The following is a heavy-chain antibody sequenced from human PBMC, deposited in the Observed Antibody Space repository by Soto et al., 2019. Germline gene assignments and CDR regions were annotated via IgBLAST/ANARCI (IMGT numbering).Heavy chain of an antibody. D-gene: IGHD4-17*01. V-gene: IGHV4-39*01. CDR3: ARRTTVTTPFDY. J-gene: IGHJ4*02. CDR2: IYYSGST. Sequence: SETLSLTCTVSGGSISSSSYYWGWIRRPPGKGLEWIGSIYYSGSTYYNPSLKSRVTISVDTSKNQFSLKLSSVTAADTAVYYCARRTTVTTPFDYWGQGTLVTVSS. CDR1: GGSISSSSYY.